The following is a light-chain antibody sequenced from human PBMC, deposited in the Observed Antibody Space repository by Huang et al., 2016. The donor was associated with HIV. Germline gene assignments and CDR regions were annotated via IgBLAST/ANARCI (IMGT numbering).Light chain of an antibody. V-gene: IGKV2-30*01. CDR3: MQGTHWPPYT. CDR2: NVF. J-gene: IGKJ2*01. Sequence: DVVLNQSPLSLPVTLGQSASISCRSSQSLEYSDGNTYLSWFHQRPGQSPRRLIKNVFKRDSGVPDRFSGSGSGTDFTLKISRVEAEDVGIYYCMQGTHWPPYTFGQGTKLEI. CDR1: QSLEYSDGNTY.